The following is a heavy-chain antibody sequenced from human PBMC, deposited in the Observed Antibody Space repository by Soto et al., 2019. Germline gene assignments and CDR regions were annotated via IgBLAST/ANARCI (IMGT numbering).Heavy chain of an antibody. CDR3: ASGGDTIFGVVNV. Sequence: SETLSLTCAVYGGSFSGYYWSWIRQPPGKGLEWIGEINHSGSTNYNPSLKSRVTISVDTSKNQFSLKLSSVTAADTAVYYCASGGDTIFGVVNVWGQGTLVTVSS. J-gene: IGHJ4*02. D-gene: IGHD3-3*01. CDR2: INHSGST. V-gene: IGHV4-34*01. CDR1: GGSFSGYY.